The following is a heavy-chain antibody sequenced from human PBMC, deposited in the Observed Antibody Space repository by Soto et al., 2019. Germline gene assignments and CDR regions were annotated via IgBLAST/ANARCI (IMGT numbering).Heavy chain of an antibody. CDR2: ISAYNGNT. D-gene: IGHD3-22*01. V-gene: IGHV1-18*01. CDR3: ARDADSSGYPHFDY. CDR1: GYTFTSYG. J-gene: IGHJ4*02. Sequence: VASVKVSCKASGYTFTSYGISWVRQAPGQGLEWMGWISAYNGNTNYAQKLQGRVTMTTDTSTSTAYMELRSLRSDDTAVYYCARDADSSGYPHFDYWGQGTLVTVSS.